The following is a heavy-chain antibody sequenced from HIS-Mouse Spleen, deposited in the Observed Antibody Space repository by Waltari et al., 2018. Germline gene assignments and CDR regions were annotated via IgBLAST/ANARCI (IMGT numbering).Heavy chain of an antibody. CDR2: IYYSGRT. CDR3: AREIPYSSSWYDWYFDL. V-gene: IGHV4-39*07. J-gene: IGHJ2*01. Sequence: QLQLQESGPGLVKPSETLSLTCTVSGGSISSSSYYWGWIRQPPGKGLGWIGSIYYSGRTYSTPTMKSRVTISVDPSKIQFSLKLSSVTAADTAVYYCAREIPYSSSWYDWYFDLWGRGTLVTVSS. D-gene: IGHD6-13*01. CDR1: GGSISSSSYY.